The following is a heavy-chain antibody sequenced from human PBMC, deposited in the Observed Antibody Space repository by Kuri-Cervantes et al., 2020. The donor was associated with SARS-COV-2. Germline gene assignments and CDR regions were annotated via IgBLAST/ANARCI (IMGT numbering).Heavy chain of an antibody. Sequence: GESLKISCAASGFTFSSYAMSWVRQAPGKGLEWVSAISGSGGSTYYADSVKGRFTISRDNAKNSLYLQMNSLRDEDTAVYYCARDPMWLSLDYYYYGMDVWGQGTTVTVSS. CDR2: ISGSGGST. CDR1: GFTFSSYA. V-gene: IGHV3-23*01. J-gene: IGHJ6*02. D-gene: IGHD3-22*01. CDR3: ARDPMWLSLDYYYYGMDV.